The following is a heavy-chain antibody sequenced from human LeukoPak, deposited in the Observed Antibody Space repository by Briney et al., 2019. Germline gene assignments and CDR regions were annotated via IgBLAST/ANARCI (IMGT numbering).Heavy chain of an antibody. J-gene: IGHJ4*02. Sequence: GGSLRLSCAASGFTFSSYGMHWVRQAPVKGLEWVAVIWYDGSNKYYADSVKGRFTISRDNSKNTLYLQMNSLRAEDTAVYCCARDQGAGIDYWGQGTLVTVSS. V-gene: IGHV3-33*01. CDR1: GFTFSSYG. D-gene: IGHD6-19*01. CDR2: IWYDGSNK. CDR3: ARDQGAGIDY.